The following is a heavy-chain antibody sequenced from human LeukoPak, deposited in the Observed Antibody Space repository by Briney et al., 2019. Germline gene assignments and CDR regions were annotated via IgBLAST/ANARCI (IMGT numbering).Heavy chain of an antibody. J-gene: IGHJ5*02. CDR3: VRGVGVSRFNYLDP. CDR1: GLTFSNYS. CDR2: ISRSSRYV. D-gene: IGHD1-7*01. V-gene: IGHV3-21*01. Sequence: PGGSLRLSCVVSGLTFSNYSMNWVRQAPGKGLEWVSSISRSSRYVYYADSVKDRFTISRDNAKKSLYLQMSSLRADDTAVYYCVRGVGVSRFNYLDPWGQGTLVIVSS.